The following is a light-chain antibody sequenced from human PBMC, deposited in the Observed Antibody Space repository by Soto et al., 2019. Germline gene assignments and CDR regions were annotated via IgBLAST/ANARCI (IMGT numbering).Light chain of an antibody. V-gene: IGLV4-60*02. CDR1: SGHRSHT. CDR2: LEGSGNY. J-gene: IGLJ3*02. CDR3: ETWDSDVWV. Sequence: QAVVTQPSSASASLGSSVKLTCTLSSGHRSHTIAWHQQQPGKAPRYLMKLEGSGNYNKGSGVPDRFSGSSSGADRYLTISKFQLEDEADYYCETWDSDVWVFGGGTKLTVL.